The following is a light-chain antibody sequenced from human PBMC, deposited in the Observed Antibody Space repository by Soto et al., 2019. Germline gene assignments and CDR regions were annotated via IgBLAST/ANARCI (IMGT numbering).Light chain of an antibody. CDR1: QYIHSW. V-gene: IGKV1-5*03. CDR3: QQYNNYPLT. J-gene: IGKJ4*01. Sequence: DIPMPQSPSTLSASVGDIVTITCRASQYIHSWLAWYQQKPGKAPNLLIYNPSNLESGVPSRFSGSGSGTEFIITISSLQPDDFATYSCQQYNNYPLTFGGGTKVGI. CDR2: NPS.